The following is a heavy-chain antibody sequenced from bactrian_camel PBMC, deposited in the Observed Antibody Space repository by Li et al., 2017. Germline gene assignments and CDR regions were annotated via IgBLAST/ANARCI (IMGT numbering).Heavy chain of an antibody. J-gene: IGHJ4*01. CDR2: IDPDGGRS. V-gene: IGHV3S1*01. CDR3: AARKVARGSHFSLGRAPALRRDEYNF. Sequence: ESGGGSVQTGGSLKLSCTGAGYTFNRYCMAWFRQAPGKEREGVASIDPDGGRSYADFVKGRFTISQDNSKNTLFLQMNVLRPEDTAMYYCAARKVARGSHFSLGRAPALRRDEYNFWGQGTQVTVS. CDR1: GYTFNRYC. D-gene: IGHD2*01.